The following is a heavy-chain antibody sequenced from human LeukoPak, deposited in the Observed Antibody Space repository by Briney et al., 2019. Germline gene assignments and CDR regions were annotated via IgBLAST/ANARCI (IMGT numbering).Heavy chain of an antibody. CDR1: GYTFTSYY. D-gene: IGHD2/OR15-2a*01. J-gene: IGHJ5*02. CDR3: ARGAIALSANNWLDP. CDR2: INPSGGST. V-gene: IGHV1-46*01. Sequence: ASVKVSCKASGYTFTSYYMSWVRQAPGQELEWMGMINPSGGSTTYAQKFQGRVTMARDTSTSTVYMELSSLRSEDTAMYYCARGAIALSANNWLDPWGQGTLVTVSS.